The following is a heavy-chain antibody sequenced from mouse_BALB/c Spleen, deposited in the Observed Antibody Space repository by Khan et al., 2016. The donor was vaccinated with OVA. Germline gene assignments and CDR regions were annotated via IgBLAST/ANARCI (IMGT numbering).Heavy chain of an antibody. CDR3: ERDYGSRYWYFDV. Sequence: EVQLQESGPGLVKPSQTVSLTCTVTGISITTGNYRWSWIRQFPGNKLEWIGNIYYSGTITYNPSLTSRTTITRETSKSQFFLEMNSLTAEDTATYFCERDYGSRYWYFDVWGAGTTVTVSS. D-gene: IGHD1-1*01. CDR1: GISITTGNYR. V-gene: IGHV3-5*02. J-gene: IGHJ1*01. CDR2: IYYSGTI.